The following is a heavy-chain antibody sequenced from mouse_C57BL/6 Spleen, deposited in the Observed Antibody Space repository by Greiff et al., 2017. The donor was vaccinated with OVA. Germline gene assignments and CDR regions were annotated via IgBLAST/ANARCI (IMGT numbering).Heavy chain of an antibody. CDR3: ARDGYYEYFDV. J-gene: IGHJ1*02. CDR1: GISITTGNYR. CDR2: IYYSGTI. Sequence: DVKLQESGPGLVKPSQTVFLTCTVTGISITTGNYRWSWIRQFPGNKLEWIGYIYYSGTITYNPSLTSRTTITRDTPKNQFFLEMNSLTAEDTATYYCARDGYYEYFDVWGTGTTVTVSS. V-gene: IGHV3-5*01. D-gene: IGHD2-3*01.